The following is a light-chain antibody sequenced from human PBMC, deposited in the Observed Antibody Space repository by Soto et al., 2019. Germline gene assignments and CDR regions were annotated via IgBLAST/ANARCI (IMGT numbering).Light chain of an antibody. Sequence: EIVLTQSPATLSLSPGERATLSCRASQNIYSYLAWYQQKPGQAPRLLIYDASNRATGIPARFSGSRSGTDFTLTISSLEPEDFAVYYCQQRSNWPPITFGQGTRLEIK. CDR2: DAS. CDR3: QQRSNWPPIT. V-gene: IGKV3-11*01. J-gene: IGKJ5*01. CDR1: QNIYSY.